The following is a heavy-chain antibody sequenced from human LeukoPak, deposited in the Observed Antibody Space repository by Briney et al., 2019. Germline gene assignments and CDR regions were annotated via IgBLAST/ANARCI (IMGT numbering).Heavy chain of an antibody. CDR3: ARDGLGYCSSTSCSPFDY. D-gene: IGHD2-2*01. J-gene: IGHJ4*02. CDR1: GYTFTSYG. Sequence: GASVKVSCKASGYTFTSYGISWVRQAPGQGLEWMGWISAYNGNTNYAQKLQGRVTMTTDTSTSTAYMDLRSLRSDDTAVYYCARDGLGYCSSTSCSPFDYWGQGTLVTLSS. V-gene: IGHV1-18*01. CDR2: ISAYNGNT.